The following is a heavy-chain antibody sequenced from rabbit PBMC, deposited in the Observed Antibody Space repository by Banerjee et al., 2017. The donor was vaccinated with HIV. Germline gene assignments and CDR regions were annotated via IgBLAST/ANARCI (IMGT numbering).Heavy chain of an antibody. CDR3: ARGDNAAIATYFNL. CDR2: IYTGSSGST. D-gene: IGHD2-1*01. Sequence: QEQLEESGGDLVKPEGSLTLTCTASGFSFSSSYWICWVRQAPGKGLEWIACIYTGSSGSTYYASWAKGRFTISKTSSTTVTLQMTSLTAADTATYFCARGDNAAIATYFNLWGPGTLVTVS. CDR1: GFSFSSSYW. J-gene: IGHJ4*01. V-gene: IGHV1S45*01.